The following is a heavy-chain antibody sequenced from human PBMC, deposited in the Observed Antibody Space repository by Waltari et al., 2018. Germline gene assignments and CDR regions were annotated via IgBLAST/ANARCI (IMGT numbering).Heavy chain of an antibody. J-gene: IGHJ4*02. CDR3: ARVPYCTNGVCYSVYFDY. D-gene: IGHD2-8*01. CDR2: ISPSFGTA. V-gene: IGHV1-69*12. Sequence: QVQLVQSGAEVKKPGSSVKVSCKASGGTFSSYAISWVRQAPGQGLEWMGGISPSFGTANYAKKVQGRVTITADEATSTAYMELSSLRSEDTAVYYCARVPYCTNGVCYSVYFDYWGQGTLVTV. CDR1: GGTFSSYA.